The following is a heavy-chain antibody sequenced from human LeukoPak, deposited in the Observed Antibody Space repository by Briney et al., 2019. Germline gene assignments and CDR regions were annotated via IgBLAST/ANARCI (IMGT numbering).Heavy chain of an antibody. V-gene: IGHV4-30-4*01. CDR3: ARGPCGGDCYSYYYYYYGMDV. D-gene: IGHD2-21*02. CDR1: GGSISSGDYY. CDR2: IYYSGST. J-gene: IGHJ6*02. Sequence: SETLSLSCTVSGGSISSGDYYWSWIRQPPGKGLEWIGYIYYSGSTYYIPSLKSRVTISVDTSKNQFSLKLSSVTAADTAVYYCARGPCGGDCYSYYYYYYGMDVWGQGTTVTVSS.